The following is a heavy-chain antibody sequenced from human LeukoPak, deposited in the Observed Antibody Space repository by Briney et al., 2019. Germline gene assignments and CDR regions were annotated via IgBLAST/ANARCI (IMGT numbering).Heavy chain of an antibody. CDR1: GFTFNRYW. Sequence: GGSLRLSCAASGFTFNRYWMSWVRQAPGKGLEWVANIKQDGSEKYYADSVKGRFTISRDNAKNSLYLQMNSLRAEDTAVYYCARDRVIVGATISYFDYWGQGTLVTVSS. V-gene: IGHV3-7*01. CDR2: IKQDGSEK. CDR3: ARDRVIVGATISYFDY. J-gene: IGHJ4*02. D-gene: IGHD1-26*01.